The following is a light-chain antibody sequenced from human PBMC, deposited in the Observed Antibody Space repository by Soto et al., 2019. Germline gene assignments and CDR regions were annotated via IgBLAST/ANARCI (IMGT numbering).Light chain of an antibody. CDR2: AAS. J-gene: IGKJ1*01. CDR3: QQSYGTPPWT. Sequence: DIQMTQSPSSLSASVGDRVTITCRASQSIRKNLNWYQQKPGKAPNLLIYAASSLQSGVPSRFSGSGSGTDFTLTISSLQPEESATYYCQQSYGTPPWTFGQGTKVEI. V-gene: IGKV1-39*01. CDR1: QSIRKN.